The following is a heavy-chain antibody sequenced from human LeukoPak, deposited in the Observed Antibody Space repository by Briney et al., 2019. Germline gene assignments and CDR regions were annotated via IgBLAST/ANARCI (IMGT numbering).Heavy chain of an antibody. J-gene: IGHJ4*02. CDR3: ARPHSGSYGWDY. Sequence: WETLSLTCTVSGVSISSSCYYWGWIRQPPGKGLEWIGEINHSGSTNYNPSLKSRVTISVDTYNNQFSLKQSSVTAADTAVYYCARPHSGSYGWDYWGQGTLVTVSS. V-gene: IGHV4-39*07. CDR2: INHSGST. CDR1: GVSISSSCYY. D-gene: IGHD1-26*01.